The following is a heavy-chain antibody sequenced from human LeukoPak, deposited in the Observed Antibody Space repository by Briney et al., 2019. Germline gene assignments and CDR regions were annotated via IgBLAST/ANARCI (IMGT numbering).Heavy chain of an antibody. J-gene: IGHJ4*02. CDR2: INPNSGGT. Sequence: ASAKVSCKASGYTFTGYYMHWVRQAPGQGLEWMGWINPNSGGTNYAQKFQGRVTMTRDTSISTAYMELSRLRSDDTAVYCCARSSSGYYFDYWGQGTLVTVSS. V-gene: IGHV1-2*02. CDR1: GYTFTGYY. CDR3: ARSSSGYYFDY. D-gene: IGHD3-22*01.